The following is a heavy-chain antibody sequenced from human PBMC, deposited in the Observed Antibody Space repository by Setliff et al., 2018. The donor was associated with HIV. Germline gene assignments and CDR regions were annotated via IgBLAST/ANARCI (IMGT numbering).Heavy chain of an antibody. D-gene: IGHD5-12*01. CDR1: GGSISSTSYY. V-gene: IGHV4-39*07. Sequence: PSETLSLTCTVSGGSISSTSYYWGWIRQPPGTGLEWIGSISSSGSTYYNPSLKSRVTISVDTSKNQFSLKLSSVTAADTAVYYCARDPFGVRDGYNYDWYFDLWGRGTLVTAPQ. J-gene: IGHJ2*01. CDR3: ARDPFGVRDGYNYDWYFDL. CDR2: ISSSGST.